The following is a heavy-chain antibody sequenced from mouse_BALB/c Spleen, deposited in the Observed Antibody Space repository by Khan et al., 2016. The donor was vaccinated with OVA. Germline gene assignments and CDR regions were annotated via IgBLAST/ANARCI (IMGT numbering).Heavy chain of an antibody. CDR1: GFKFNDFS. CDR3: ARINA. Sequence: VQLQQSGAELVKPGASVKFSCKASGFKFNDFSIHWVKQSHAQGLEWIGVVDPAYGNTTYDPKFQGKATITADTSSNTAYLQLSSLTSEDTAVYDGARINAWGQGTTVTVSA. J-gene: IGHJ2*01. V-gene: IGHV14-3*02. CDR2: VDPAYGNT.